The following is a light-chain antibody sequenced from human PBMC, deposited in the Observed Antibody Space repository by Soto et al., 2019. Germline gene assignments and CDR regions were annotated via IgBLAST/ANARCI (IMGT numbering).Light chain of an antibody. CDR1: SSDVGSYNR. CDR3: NSYTSSGTWV. J-gene: IGLJ3*02. Sequence: QSVLTQPPSVSGSPGQSVTISCTGTSSDVGSYNRVSWYQQPPGTAPKLMICQVSNRPSGVPDRFSGSKSGNTASLTISGLQAEDEADYYCNSYTSSGTWVFGGGTKLTVL. CDR2: QVS. V-gene: IGLV2-18*02.